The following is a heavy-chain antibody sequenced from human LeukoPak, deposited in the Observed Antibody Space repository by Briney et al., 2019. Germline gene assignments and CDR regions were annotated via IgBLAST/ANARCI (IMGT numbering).Heavy chain of an antibody. J-gene: IGHJ4*02. Sequence: GGSLRLSCAASGFTFSRNVMSWVRQAPGKGLEWVSSISSNGAYIYYADSMEGRFTISRDNAKNSLSLQMDSLRAEDTAIYYCAREGGRGSSNLDYFDYWGQGMLVTVSS. CDR3: AREGGRGSSNLDYFDY. D-gene: IGHD2-15*01. V-gene: IGHV3-21*01. CDR2: ISSNGAYI. CDR1: GFTFSRNV.